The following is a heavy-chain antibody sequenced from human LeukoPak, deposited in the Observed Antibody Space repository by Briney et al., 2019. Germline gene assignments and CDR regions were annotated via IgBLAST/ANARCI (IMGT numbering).Heavy chain of an antibody. V-gene: IGHV3-23*01. J-gene: IGHJ4*02. D-gene: IGHD2-2*01. CDR2: VTGSSSNT. CDR1: GFNFSNYA. Sequence: GGSLRLSCAASGFNFSNYAMTWVRQAPGKGLEWVSGVTGSSSNTYYADSVKGRFTISRDNSKNMLYLEMNSLRVEDTAIYYCAKDRSSSTSCSNYWGRGTLVSVSS. CDR3: AKDRSSSTSCSNY.